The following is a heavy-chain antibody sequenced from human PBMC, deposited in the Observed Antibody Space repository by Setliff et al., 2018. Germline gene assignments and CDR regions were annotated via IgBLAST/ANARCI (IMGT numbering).Heavy chain of an antibody. CDR1: GGSFSTYY. V-gene: IGHV4-34*01. Sequence: SETLSLTCAVYGGSFSTYYWIWIRQPPGKGLEWIGEINHSGSTYYNPSLKSRVTMSVDTFKNQFSLKLSSVTAADTAVYYCASIAARYYYGMDVWGQGTTVTVSS. CDR3: ASIAARYYYGMDV. D-gene: IGHD6-6*01. CDR2: INHSGST. J-gene: IGHJ6*02.